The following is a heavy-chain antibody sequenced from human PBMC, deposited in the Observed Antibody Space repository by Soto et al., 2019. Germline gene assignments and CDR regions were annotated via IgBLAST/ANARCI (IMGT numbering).Heavy chain of an antibody. CDR3: ARGGQSGYVIY. J-gene: IGHJ4*02. CDR2: MNQDGSEK. V-gene: IGHV3-7*01. CDR1: GFTFSSYY. D-gene: IGHD5-12*01. Sequence: EVQLVESGGGLVQPGGSLRLSCAASGFTFSSYYMSWIRQAPGKGLEWVANMNQDGSEKYYVDSVKGRFTISRDNAENSLYLQMNSLRAEDTAVYYCARGGQSGYVIYWGQGTLVTVSS.